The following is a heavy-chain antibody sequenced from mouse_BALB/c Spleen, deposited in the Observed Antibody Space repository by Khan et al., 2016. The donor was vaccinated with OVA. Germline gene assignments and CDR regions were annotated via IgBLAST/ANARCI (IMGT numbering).Heavy chain of an antibody. Sequence: EVQLQESGPGLVKPSQSLSLTCTVTGYSITSEYAWNWIRQFPGNKLEWMGYITYSGNTRFNPSLKSRTSITRDKSKNQFFLQLNSVTTEDTATYYCARKDYYDYDPFPYWGQGTLVTVSA. CDR1: GYSITSEYA. CDR2: ITYSGNT. V-gene: IGHV3-2*02. J-gene: IGHJ3*01. CDR3: ARKDYYDYDPFPY. D-gene: IGHD2-4*01.